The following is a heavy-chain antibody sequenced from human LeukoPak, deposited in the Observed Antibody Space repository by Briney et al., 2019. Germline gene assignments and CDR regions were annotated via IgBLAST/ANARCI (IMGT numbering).Heavy chain of an antibody. Sequence: GGSLRLSCAASGFTFSNYWMHWVRQAPRTGLVWVSRIKNDGSITNYADSVKGRFTISRDNAKNTLHLQMNSLRAEDTAVYYCARTDYLTNWGQGTLVTVSS. J-gene: IGHJ4*02. CDR1: GFTFSNYW. CDR3: ARTDYLTN. D-gene: IGHD2/OR15-2a*01. V-gene: IGHV3-74*01. CDR2: IKNDGSIT.